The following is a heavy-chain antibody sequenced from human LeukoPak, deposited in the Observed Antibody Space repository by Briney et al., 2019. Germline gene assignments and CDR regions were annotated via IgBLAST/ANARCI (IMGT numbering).Heavy chain of an antibody. CDR1: GGSISSYY. D-gene: IGHD3-3*01. Sequence: PSETLSLTCTVSGGSISSYYWSWIRQPAGKGLEWIGRIYTSGSTNYNPSLKSRVTISVDTSKNQFSLKLSSVTAADTAVYYCARDGYDFWSGYYYFDYWGQGTLVTVSS. J-gene: IGHJ4*02. V-gene: IGHV4-4*07. CDR3: ARDGYDFWSGYYYFDY. CDR2: IYTSGST.